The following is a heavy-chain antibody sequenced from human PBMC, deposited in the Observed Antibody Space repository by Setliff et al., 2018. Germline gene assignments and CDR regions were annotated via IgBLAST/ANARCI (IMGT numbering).Heavy chain of an antibody. D-gene: IGHD5-12*01. Sequence: SETLSLTCTVSGASISSSRDYWGWIRQPPGKGLEWIGSIYYSGSTNYNPSLKSRLTISVDTSKNQFSLSLSSVTAADTALYYCARESRFGYSGYDCAFDYWGQGMLVTAPQ. CDR2: IYYSGST. V-gene: IGHV4-39*02. CDR1: GASISSSRDY. J-gene: IGHJ4*02. CDR3: ARESRFGYSGYDCAFDY.